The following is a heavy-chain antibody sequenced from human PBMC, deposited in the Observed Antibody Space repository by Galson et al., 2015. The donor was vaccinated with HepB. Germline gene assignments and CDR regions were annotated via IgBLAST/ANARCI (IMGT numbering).Heavy chain of an antibody. V-gene: IGHV3-30*04. CDR3: ARGGLVLSDRAEYFQH. Sequence: CAASGFTFSNYAMHWVRQAPGKGLEWVAVISYDGSNKYYADSVKGRFTISRDNSKNTLFLQVNSLRAEDTAVYYCARGGLVLSDRAEYFQHWGQGTLVTVSS. D-gene: IGHD6-19*01. J-gene: IGHJ1*01. CDR2: ISYDGSNK. CDR1: GFTFSNYA.